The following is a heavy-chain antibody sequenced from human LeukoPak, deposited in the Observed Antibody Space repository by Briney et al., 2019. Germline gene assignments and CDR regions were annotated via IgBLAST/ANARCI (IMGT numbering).Heavy chain of an antibody. D-gene: IGHD3-10*01. CDR2: INPSGGST. J-gene: IGHJ6*02. CDR3: AREVNYGSGSYLYYYYGMDV. Sequence: ASVKVSRKASGYTFTSYYMHWVRQAPGQGLEWMGIINPSGGSTSYAQKFQGRVTMTRDTSTSTVYMELSSLRSEDTAVYYCAREVNYGSGSYLYYYYGMDVWGQGTTVTVSS. V-gene: IGHV1-46*01. CDR1: GYTFTSYY.